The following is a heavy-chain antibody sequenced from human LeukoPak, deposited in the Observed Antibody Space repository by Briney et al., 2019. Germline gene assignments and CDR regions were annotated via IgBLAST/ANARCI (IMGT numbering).Heavy chain of an antibody. V-gene: IGHV3-48*03. Sequence: GGSLRLSCAASGFIFSKDEMNWVRQSPGNGLEWVAYISSSGNGIYYAVSVKGRFTISRDNTKNSLDLQMNSLRVDDTAIYYCARDLTRFDAWGQGILVTVSS. D-gene: IGHD3-10*01. J-gene: IGHJ5*02. CDR2: ISSSGNGI. CDR3: ARDLTRFDA. CDR1: GFIFSKDE.